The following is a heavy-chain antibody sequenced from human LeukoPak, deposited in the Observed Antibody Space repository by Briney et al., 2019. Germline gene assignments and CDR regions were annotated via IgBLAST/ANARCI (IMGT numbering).Heavy chain of an antibody. Sequence: SQTLSLTCSVSGGSVTSDGHYWSWIRQHPGKGLEWFGYIYYSDTTFYNPSLQSRVTISVDASNNQFSLKLSSVTAADTAVYYCARDSYDISGYRHIDYWGQGTLVTASS. CDR3: ARDSYDISGYRHIDY. V-gene: IGHV4-31*03. D-gene: IGHD3-22*01. CDR1: GGSVTSDGHY. CDR2: IYYSDTT. J-gene: IGHJ4*02.